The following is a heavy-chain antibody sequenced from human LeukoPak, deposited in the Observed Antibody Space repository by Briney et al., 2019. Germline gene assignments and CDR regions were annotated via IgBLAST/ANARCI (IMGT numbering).Heavy chain of an antibody. CDR3: AKDLGYCSGGSCYWGPVAEQDY. Sequence: GGSLRLSCAASGFTFSSYGMHWVRQAPGKGLEWVAVIWYDGSNKYYADSVKGRFTISRDNSKNTLYLQMNSLRAEDTAVYYCAKDLGYCSGGSCYWGPVAEQDYWGQGTLVTVSP. D-gene: IGHD2-15*01. CDR2: IWYDGSNK. J-gene: IGHJ4*02. V-gene: IGHV3-33*06. CDR1: GFTFSSYG.